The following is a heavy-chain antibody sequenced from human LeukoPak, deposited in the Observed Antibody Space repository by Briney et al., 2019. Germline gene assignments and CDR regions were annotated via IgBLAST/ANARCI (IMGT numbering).Heavy chain of an antibody. D-gene: IGHD3-22*01. J-gene: IGHJ4*02. CDR1: GVSISSYY. V-gene: IGHV4-59*01. Sequence: KPSETLSLTCAVSGVSISSYYWSWIRQPPGKGLEWIGYIYYSGGTNYNPSLKSRVTISVDTSKNQFSMKLSSVTAADTAVYYCARYEDSSGYYAFAYWGQGTLVTVSS. CDR3: ARYEDSSGYYAFAY. CDR2: IYYSGGT.